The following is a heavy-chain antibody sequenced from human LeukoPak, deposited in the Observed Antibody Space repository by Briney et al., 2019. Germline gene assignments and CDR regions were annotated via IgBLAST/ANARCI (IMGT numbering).Heavy chain of an antibody. CDR2: ISSSSSYI. V-gene: IGHV3-21*01. J-gene: IGHJ6*03. D-gene: IGHD3-3*01. Sequence: GGSLRLSCGASGFTFSSYSMNWVRQTPGKGLEWVSSISSSSSYIYYADSVKGRFTISRDNAKNSLYLQMNSLRAEDTAVYYCAKDQARTPVFLSYYYMDVWGKGTTVTISS. CDR1: GFTFSSYS. CDR3: AKDQARTPVFLSYYYMDV.